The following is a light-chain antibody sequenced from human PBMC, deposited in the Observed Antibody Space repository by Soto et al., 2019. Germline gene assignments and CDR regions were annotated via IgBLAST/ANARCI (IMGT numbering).Light chain of an antibody. Sequence: EIVLTQSPGTLSLSSGERATLSCRASQSVRSSNLAWYQQKPGQAPRFLIYGASSRATGIPDRFSGSGSGTDFTLTISRLEPEDFAVYYCQQYGSSPLTFGGGTKVEIK. CDR2: GAS. V-gene: IGKV3-20*01. J-gene: IGKJ4*01. CDR3: QQYGSSPLT. CDR1: QSVRSSN.